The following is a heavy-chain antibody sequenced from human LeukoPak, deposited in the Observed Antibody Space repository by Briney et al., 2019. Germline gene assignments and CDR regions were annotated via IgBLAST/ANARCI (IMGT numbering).Heavy chain of an antibody. J-gene: IGHJ4*02. D-gene: IGHD6-13*01. Sequence: SETLSLTCTVSGGSISSYYWSWIRQPAGKGLEWIGRSYTSGSTNYNPSLKSRVTMSVDTSKNQFSLKLSSVTAADTAVYYCARESRSSWVYYFDYWGQGTLVTVSS. V-gene: IGHV4-4*07. CDR1: GGSISSYY. CDR2: SYTSGST. CDR3: ARESRSSWVYYFDY.